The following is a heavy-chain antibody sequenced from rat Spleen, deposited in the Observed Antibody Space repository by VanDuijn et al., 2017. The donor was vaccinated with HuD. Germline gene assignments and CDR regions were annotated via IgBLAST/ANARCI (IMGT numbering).Heavy chain of an antibody. Sequence: EVQLVESGGGLVQPGRSLKLSCAASGFTFSDYNMAWVRQAPKKGLEWVATISYDGSSTYYRDSVKGRFTISRDNAKSTLYLQMDSLRSEDTATYYCARDGGARVFDYWGQGVMVTVSS. J-gene: IGHJ2*01. CDR1: GFTFSDYN. CDR2: ISYDGSST. D-gene: IGHD1-4*01. CDR3: ARDGGARVFDY. V-gene: IGHV5-7*01.